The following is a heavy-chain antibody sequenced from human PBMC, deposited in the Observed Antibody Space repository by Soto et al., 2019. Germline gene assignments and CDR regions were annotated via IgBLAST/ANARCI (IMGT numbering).Heavy chain of an antibody. V-gene: IGHV3-30*18. Sequence: GGSLRPSCAASGFPFSSYGMHWVRQAPGKGLEGVAVISYDGSNKYYADSVKGRFTISRDNSKNTLYLQMNSLRAEDTAVYYCAKERKGYSSGWYSGSYYYYGMDVWGQGTTVTVSS. CDR3: AKERKGYSSGWYSGSYYYYGMDV. CDR2: ISYDGSNK. CDR1: GFPFSSYG. D-gene: IGHD6-19*01. J-gene: IGHJ6*02.